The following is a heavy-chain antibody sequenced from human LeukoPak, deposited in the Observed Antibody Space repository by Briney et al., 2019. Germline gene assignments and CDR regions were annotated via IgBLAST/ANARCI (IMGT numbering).Heavy chain of an antibody. CDR3: ARGENDYGDYFDY. J-gene: IGHJ4*02. D-gene: IGHD4-17*01. CDR2: IWYDGSNK. Sequence: PGRSLRLSCAASGFTFSSYGMHWVRQAPGKGLEWVAVIWYDGSNKYYADSVKGRFTISRDNSKNTLYLQMNSLRAEDTTVYYCARGENDYGDYFDYWGQGTLVTVSS. V-gene: IGHV3-33*01. CDR1: GFTFSSYG.